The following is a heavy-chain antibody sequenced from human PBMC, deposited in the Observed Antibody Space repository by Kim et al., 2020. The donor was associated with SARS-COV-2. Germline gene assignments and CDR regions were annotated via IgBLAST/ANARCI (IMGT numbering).Heavy chain of an antibody. D-gene: IGHD3-22*01. V-gene: IGHV3-49*03. J-gene: IGHJ3*01. CDR3: SRDLTAIVVIPQPSF. CDR1: GFTFGDYA. Sequence: GGSLRLSCTGSGFTFGDYAVTWFRQVPGKGLEWVGFIRSTAFRGTPEYAASVRGRFTISRADSKRVAYLHMNSLTTEDTAEYYCSRDLTAIVVIPQPSF. CDR2: IRSTAFRGTP.